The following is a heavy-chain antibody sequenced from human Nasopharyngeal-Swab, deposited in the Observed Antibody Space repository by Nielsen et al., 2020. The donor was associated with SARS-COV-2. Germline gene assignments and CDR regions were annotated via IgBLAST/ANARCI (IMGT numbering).Heavy chain of an antibody. D-gene: IGHD5-18*01. CDR2: IWYDGSNK. CDR3: ARDGYGFDY. V-gene: IGHV3-33*01. CDR1: GFTFCSSG. Sequence: GGPLRRSCAAPGFTFCSSGYFWVRKAPGKGLEWVAVIWYDGSNKYYADSVKGRFTISRDNSKNTLYLQMNSLRAEDTAVYYCARDGYGFDYWGQGTLVTVSS. J-gene: IGHJ4*02.